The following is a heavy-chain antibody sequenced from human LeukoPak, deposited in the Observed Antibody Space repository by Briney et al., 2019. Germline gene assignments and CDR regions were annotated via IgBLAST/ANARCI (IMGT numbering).Heavy chain of an antibody. V-gene: IGHV1-18*01. Sequence: ASVKVSCKASGYTFTSYGISWVRQAPGQGLEWMGWISTYNGNTHYAQKLQGRVTMTTDTSTSTAYMELRSLRSDDTAVYYCARSSLAVAGSVFDYWGQGTLVTISS. D-gene: IGHD6-19*01. CDR3: ARSSLAVAGSVFDY. J-gene: IGHJ4*02. CDR2: ISTYNGNT. CDR1: GYTFTSYG.